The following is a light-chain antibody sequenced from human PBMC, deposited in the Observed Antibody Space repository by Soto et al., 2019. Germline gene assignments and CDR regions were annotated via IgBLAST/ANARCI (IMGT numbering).Light chain of an antibody. CDR1: SSDVGGYNS. Sequence: QSVLTQPASVSGSPGQSITISCTGTSSDVGGYNSVSWYQQYPGKAPKLIIYEVTNRPSGVSDRFSGSKSGRTASLTISGLQTEDESTYYCSSYTITSTLIFSGGTKLTVL. CDR3: SSYTITSTLI. CDR2: EVT. V-gene: IGLV2-14*03. J-gene: IGLJ2*01.